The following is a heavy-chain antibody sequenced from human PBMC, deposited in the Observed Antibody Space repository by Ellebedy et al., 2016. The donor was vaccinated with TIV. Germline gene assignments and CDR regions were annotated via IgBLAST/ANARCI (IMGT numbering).Heavy chain of an antibody. J-gene: IGHJ6*02. CDR2: LSGSGGST. CDR3: ARDDDDILTGRNAMDV. D-gene: IGHD3-9*01. CDR1: GFTFSSYA. Sequence: GESLKISCAVSGFTFSSYAMSWVRQAPGKGLEWVSSLSGSGGSTYYADSVKGRFTISRDNAKNSLYLQMNSLRAEDTAVYYCARDDDDILTGRNAMDVWGQGTTVTVSS. V-gene: IGHV3-23*01.